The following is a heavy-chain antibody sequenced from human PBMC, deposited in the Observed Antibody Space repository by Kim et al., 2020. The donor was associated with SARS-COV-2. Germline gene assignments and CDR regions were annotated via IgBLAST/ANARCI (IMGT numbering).Heavy chain of an antibody. J-gene: IGHJ4*02. CDR1: GFTFSSYA. Sequence: GGSLRLSCSASGFTFSSYAMHWVRQAPGKGLEYVSAISSNGGSTYYADSVKGRFTISRDNSKNTLYLQMSSLRAEDTAVYYCVKGCWAQGRGYSYGCPRGGGYWGQGTLVTVSS. CDR3: VKGCWAQGRGYSYGCPRGGGY. D-gene: IGHD5-18*01. V-gene: IGHV3-64D*06. CDR2: ISSNGGST.